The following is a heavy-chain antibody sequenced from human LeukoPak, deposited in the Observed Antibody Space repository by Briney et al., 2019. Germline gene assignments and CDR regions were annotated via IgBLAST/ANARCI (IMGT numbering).Heavy chain of an antibody. CDR3: ARDAAKAQLAYFDY. J-gene: IGHJ4*02. D-gene: IGHD6-13*01. CDR2: IYYSGST. Sequence: SETLSLTCTVSGGSISSSSYYWGWIRQPPGKGLERIGSIYYSGSTYYNPSLKSRVTISVDTSKNQFSLKLSSVTAADTAVYYCARDAAKAQLAYFDYWGQGTLVTVSS. CDR1: GGSISSSSYY. V-gene: IGHV4-39*07.